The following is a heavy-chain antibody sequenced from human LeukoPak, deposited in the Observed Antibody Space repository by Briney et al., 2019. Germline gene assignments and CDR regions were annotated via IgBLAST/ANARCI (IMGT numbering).Heavy chain of an antibody. CDR3: ASGGIAVAGTGNSFDY. J-gene: IGHJ4*02. Sequence: PSETLSLTCAVYGGSFSGYYWSWIRQPPGKGLEWIGEINHSGSTNYNPSLKSRVTISVDTSKNQFSLKLSSVTAADTAVYYCASGGIAVAGTGNSFDYWGQGTLVTASS. CDR1: GGSFSGYY. D-gene: IGHD6-19*01. CDR2: INHSGST. V-gene: IGHV4-34*01.